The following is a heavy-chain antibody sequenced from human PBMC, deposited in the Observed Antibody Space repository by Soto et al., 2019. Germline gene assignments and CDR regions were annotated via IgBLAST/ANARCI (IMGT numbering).Heavy chain of an antibody. CDR2: IKQDGSEK. Sequence: GGSLRLSCAASGFTFSSYWMSWVRQAPGKGLEWVANIKQDGSEKYYVDSVKGRFTISRDNAKNSLYLQMNSLRAEDTAVYYCARDVNIAEWLATFDYWGQGTLVTVSS. J-gene: IGHJ4*02. D-gene: IGHD5-12*01. CDR1: GFTFSSYW. V-gene: IGHV3-7*03. CDR3: ARDVNIAEWLATFDY.